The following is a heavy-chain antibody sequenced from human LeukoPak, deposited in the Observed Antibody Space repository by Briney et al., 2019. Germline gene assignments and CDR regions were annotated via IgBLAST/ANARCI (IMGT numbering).Heavy chain of an antibody. V-gene: IGHV4-39*07. J-gene: IGHJ3*02. CDR2: IYYSGST. CDR3: ARARAYCGGDCYSHAFDI. D-gene: IGHD2-21*02. CDR1: GGSISSRTYY. Sequence: PSETLSLTCTVSGGSISSRTYYGGWIRQPPGKGLEWIGSIYYSGSTYYNPSLKSRVTISVDTSKNQFSLKLSSVTAADTAVYYCARARAYCGGDCYSHAFDIWGQGTMVTVSS.